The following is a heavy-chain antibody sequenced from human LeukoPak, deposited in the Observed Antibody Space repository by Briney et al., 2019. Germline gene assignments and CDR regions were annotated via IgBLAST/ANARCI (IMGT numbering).Heavy chain of an antibody. D-gene: IGHD3-22*01. CDR1: GFTFSNFA. CDR3: ARLRSSGYYYIDY. J-gene: IGHJ4*02. CDR2: INGNGDRT. Sequence: PGGSLRLSCVASGFTFSNFAMHWVRQAPGKGPQYVSGINGNGDRTYYANSVKGRFTISRDNAKNSLYLQMNSLGAEDTAVYYCARLRSSGYYYIDYWGQGTLVNVSS. V-gene: IGHV3-64*01.